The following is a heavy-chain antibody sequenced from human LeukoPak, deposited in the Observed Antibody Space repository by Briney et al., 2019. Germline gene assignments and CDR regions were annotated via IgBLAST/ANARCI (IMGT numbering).Heavy chain of an antibody. CDR1: GGSFSGYY. Sequence: SETLSLTCAVYGGSFSGYYWSWIRQPPGKGLEWIGEINHSGSTNYNPSLKSRVTISVDKSKNQFSLKLSSVTAADTAVYYCARLDTYSSGWYFDYWGQGTLVTVSS. V-gene: IGHV4-34*01. CDR3: ARLDTYSSGWYFDY. D-gene: IGHD6-19*01. J-gene: IGHJ4*02. CDR2: INHSGST.